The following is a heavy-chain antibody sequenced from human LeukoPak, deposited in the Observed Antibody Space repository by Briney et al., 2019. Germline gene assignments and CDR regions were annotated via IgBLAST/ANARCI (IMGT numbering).Heavy chain of an antibody. CDR1: GGSLSGYY. CDR3: ARLPNSGSQIDY. D-gene: IGHD3-22*01. CDR2: INHSGST. Sequence: PSETLSLTCAVYGGSLSGYYWSWIRQPPGKGLEWIGEINHSGSTNYNPSLKSRVTISVDTSKNQFSLKLSSVTAADTAVYYCARLPNSGSQIDYWGQGTLVTVSS. J-gene: IGHJ4*02. V-gene: IGHV4-34*01.